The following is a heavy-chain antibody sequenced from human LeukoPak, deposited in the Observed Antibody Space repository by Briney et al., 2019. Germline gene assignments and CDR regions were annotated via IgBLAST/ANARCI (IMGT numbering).Heavy chain of an antibody. CDR1: GYTFTGYY. CDR2: INPNSGGT. J-gene: IGHJ4*02. V-gene: IGHV1-2*02. CDR3: ARVDVVVPAASSLGY. D-gene: IGHD2-2*01. Sequence: ASVKVSCKASGYTFTGYYMHWVRQAPGQGLEWMGWINPNSGGTNYAQKFQGRVTMTRDTSISTAYMELSRLRSDDTAVYHCARVDVVVPAASSLGYWGQGTLVTVSS.